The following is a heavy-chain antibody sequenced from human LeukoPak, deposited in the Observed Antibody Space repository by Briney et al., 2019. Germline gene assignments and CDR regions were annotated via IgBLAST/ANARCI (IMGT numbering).Heavy chain of an antibody. CDR2: IYYSGST. CDR3: ARLGVASGGYYHYFDY. Sequence: PSETLSFTCTVSGGSISSSSYYWGWIRQPPGKGLEWIGNIYYSGSTYYNPSPKSRVTISVDTSKNQFSLKLSSVTAADTAVYYCARLGVASGGYYHYFDYWGQGTLVTVSS. J-gene: IGHJ4*02. CDR1: GGSISSSSYY. V-gene: IGHV4-39*01. D-gene: IGHD3-10*01.